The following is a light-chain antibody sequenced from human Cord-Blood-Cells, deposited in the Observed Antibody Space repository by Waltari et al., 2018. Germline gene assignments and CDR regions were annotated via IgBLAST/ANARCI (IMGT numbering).Light chain of an antibody. J-gene: IGKJ3*01. CDR3: QQYDILPFT. CDR1: QDISNY. CDR2: DAS. Sequence: DIQMTQSPSSLSASVGDRVTITCQASQDISNYLNWYQQKPGKAPKLLIYDASNLETGVPSRCSGSRSGTDVTFTISSLQPEDIASYYCQQYDILPFTFGPGTKVDIK. V-gene: IGKV1-33*01.